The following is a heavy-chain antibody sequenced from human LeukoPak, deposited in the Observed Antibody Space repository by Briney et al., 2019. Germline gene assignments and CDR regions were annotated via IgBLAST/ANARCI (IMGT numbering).Heavy chain of an antibody. J-gene: IGHJ3*02. V-gene: IGHV1-69-2*01. D-gene: IGHD1-26*01. CDR2: VDPEDGET. CDR3: AAVVGATYAFDI. CDR1: GYTFTDYY. Sequence: ASVKVSCKVSGYTFTDYYMHWVQQAPGKGLEWMGLVDPEDGETIYAEKFQGRVTITAGTSTDTAYMELSSLRSEDTAVYYCAAVVGATYAFDIWGQGTMVTVSS.